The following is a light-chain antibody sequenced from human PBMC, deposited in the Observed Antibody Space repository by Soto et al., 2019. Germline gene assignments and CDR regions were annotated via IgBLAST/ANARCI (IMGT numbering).Light chain of an antibody. CDR2: EVS. J-gene: IGLJ1*01. CDR3: SSYTSSSSRV. Sequence: QSALTQPASVSGSPGQSITISCTGTSSDVGGYNYVSWYQQHPGKAPKHMIYEVSNRPSGVSNRFSGSKSGNTAFLTISGLQAEDEADYYCSSYTSSSSRVFGTGTKVTVL. CDR1: SSDVGGYNY. V-gene: IGLV2-14*01.